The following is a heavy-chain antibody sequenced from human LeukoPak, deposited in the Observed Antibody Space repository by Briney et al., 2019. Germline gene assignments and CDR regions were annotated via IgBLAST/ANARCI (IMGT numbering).Heavy chain of an antibody. Sequence: PGGSLRLSCAASGFIFRSYAMSWVRQAPGGGLEWVSSISGSGGSTYYAPPVTGRFTIPRNNSKNSLYLQMNSLRAEDTAVYDWAKDLHDSSGYYYTYYYYYYYMDVWGKGTPVTASS. CDR3: AKDLHDSSGYYYTYYYYYYYMDV. J-gene: IGHJ6*03. D-gene: IGHD3-22*01. CDR1: GFIFRSYA. V-gene: IGHV3-23*01. CDR2: ISGSGGST.